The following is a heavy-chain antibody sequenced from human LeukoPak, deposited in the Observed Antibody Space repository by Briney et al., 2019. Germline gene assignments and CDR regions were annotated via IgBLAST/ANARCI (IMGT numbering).Heavy chain of an antibody. D-gene: IGHD6-13*01. CDR2: IYYSGST. Sequence: PSETLSLTCAVYGGSFSGYYWGWIRQPPGKGLGWIGSIYYSGSTYYNPSLKSRVTISVDTSKNQFSLKLSSVTAADTAVYYCARHVESSSWLNGWFDPWGQGTLVTVSS. CDR3: ARHVESSSWLNGWFDP. J-gene: IGHJ5*02. CDR1: GGSFSGYY. V-gene: IGHV4-39*01.